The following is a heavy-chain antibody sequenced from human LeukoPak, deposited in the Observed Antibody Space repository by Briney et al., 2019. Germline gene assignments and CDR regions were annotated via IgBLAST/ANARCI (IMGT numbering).Heavy chain of an antibody. J-gene: IGHJ4*02. D-gene: IGHD1-26*01. CDR2: ISGSGDTT. V-gene: IGHV3-23*01. CDR1: GLTFTSFA. CDR3: AKVMAVEGATRTLDY. Sequence: PGGSLRLSCAASGLTFTSFAMSWVRQAPGKGLEWVSAISGSGDTTYYADSVKGRFTISRDSSKNTLFLEMNSLRADDTAVYYCAKVMAVEGATRTLDYWGQGTLVTVSS.